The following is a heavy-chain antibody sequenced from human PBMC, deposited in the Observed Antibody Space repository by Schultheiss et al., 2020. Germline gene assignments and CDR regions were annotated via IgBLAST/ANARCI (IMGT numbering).Heavy chain of an antibody. CDR3: ARERLSGSYFP. CDR2: IYYSGST. CDR1: GGSVSSGSYY. J-gene: IGHJ5*02. D-gene: IGHD1-26*01. Sequence: SQTLSLTCTVSGGSVSSGSYYWSWIRQPPGKGLEWIGYIYYSGSTNYNPSLKSRVTISVDTSKNQFSLKLSSVTAADTAVYYCARERLSGSYFPWGQGTLVNVYS. V-gene: IGHV4-61*01.